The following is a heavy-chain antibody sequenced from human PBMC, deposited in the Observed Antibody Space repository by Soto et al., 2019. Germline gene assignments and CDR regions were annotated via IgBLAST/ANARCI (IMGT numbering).Heavy chain of an antibody. J-gene: IGHJ5*02. V-gene: IGHV2-5*01. CDR1: GFSLTTSGVG. CDR2: IYSNDDR. D-gene: IGHD6-19*01. Sequence: QITLKESGPTLVKPTQTLTLTCTFSGFSLTTSGVGVGWIRQPPGKALEWLALIYSNDDRHHSPSLKSSLTNXQXTXRNQLVRTMTSMDPVDTATYYCAPRPPPQWLVVLDHRGQGTLVTGSS. CDR3: APRPPPQWLVVLDH.